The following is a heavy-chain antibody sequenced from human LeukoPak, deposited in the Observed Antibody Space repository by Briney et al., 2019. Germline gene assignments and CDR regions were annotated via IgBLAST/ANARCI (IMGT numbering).Heavy chain of an antibody. J-gene: IGHJ6*02. D-gene: IGHD3-22*01. CDR1: GYTFTSYG. CDR3: AKSHHRDHRSGYYLSYYYYGMDF. V-gene: IGHV1-18*01. Sequence: ASVKVSCKASGYTFTSYGISWVRQASGQGLEWMGWISAYNGKTNYAQKLQGRVTMTADTSTNTAYMELRSLRSEDTAGYYFAKSHHRDHRSGYYLSYYYYGMDFWGQGTMVTVSS. CDR2: ISAYNGKT.